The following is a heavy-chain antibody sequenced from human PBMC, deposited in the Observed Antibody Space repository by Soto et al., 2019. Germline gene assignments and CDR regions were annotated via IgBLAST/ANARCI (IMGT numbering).Heavy chain of an antibody. CDR3: ARSVGATHWFDP. CDR1: GYTFTSYS. V-gene: IGHV1-3*01. D-gene: IGHD1-26*01. Sequence: VSCKSSGYTFTSYSRDWVRQAKGQRLEWMGWINAGNGNTKYSKKFQGRVTITRDTYARTVYMELSSLRSEDTAVYYCARSVGATHWFDPWGQGTLGTGSS. J-gene: IGHJ5*02. CDR2: INAGNGNT.